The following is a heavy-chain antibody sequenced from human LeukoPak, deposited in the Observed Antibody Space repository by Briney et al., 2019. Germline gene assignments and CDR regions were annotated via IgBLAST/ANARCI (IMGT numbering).Heavy chain of an antibody. CDR3: ARAGSYGYDY. CDR1: GGSFSGYY. D-gene: IGHD5-18*01. CDR2: INHSGST. Sequence: SETLSLTCAVYGGSFSGYYWSWIRQPPGKGLEWIGEINHSGSTNYNPSLKSRVTISADTSKNQFSLKLSSVTAADTAVYYCARAGSYGYDYWGQGTLVTVSS. V-gene: IGHV4-34*01. J-gene: IGHJ4*02.